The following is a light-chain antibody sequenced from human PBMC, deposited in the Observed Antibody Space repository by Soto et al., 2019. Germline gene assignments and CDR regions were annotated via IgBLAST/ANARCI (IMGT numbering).Light chain of an antibody. Sequence: EIVLAQSPVTLSLSPGERATLSCSASQSVDIYLAWYRQIPGQAPRLLIYDASNRATGIPDRFSGGGSGTDFTLTISSLEPEDFAIYYCQKRSNLPPNFGQGTRLEIK. CDR2: DAS. CDR3: QKRSNLPPN. J-gene: IGKJ5*01. V-gene: IGKV3-11*01. CDR1: QSVDIY.